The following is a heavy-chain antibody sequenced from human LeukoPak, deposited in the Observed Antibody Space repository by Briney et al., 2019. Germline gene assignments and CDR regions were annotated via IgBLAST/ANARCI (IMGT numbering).Heavy chain of an antibody. CDR1: GGTFNSYA. J-gene: IGHJ4*02. V-gene: IGHV1-69*13. CDR2: IIPIFGTA. D-gene: IGHD2-2*02. Sequence: ASVKVSCKASGGTFNSYAISWVRQAPGQGLEWMGGIIPIFGTANYAQKFQGRVTITADESTSTAYMELSSLRSEDTAVYYYAKNSHDYTSCWGQGTLVTVSS. CDR3: AKNSHDYTSC.